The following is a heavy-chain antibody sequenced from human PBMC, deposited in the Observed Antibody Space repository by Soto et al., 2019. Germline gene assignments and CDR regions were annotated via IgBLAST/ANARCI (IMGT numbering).Heavy chain of an antibody. CDR1: GFTFSSYA. J-gene: IGHJ4*02. V-gene: IGHV3-23*01. Sequence: EVQLLESGGGLVQPGGSLRLSCAASGFTFSSYAMRWVRQAPVKGLEWVSAISGSGGSTYYADSVKGRFTISRDNSKNTLYLQMNSPRADDTAVYYCARRGSGSYYDYLGQGTLVTVSS. D-gene: IGHD1-26*01. CDR2: ISGSGGST. CDR3: ARRGSGSYYDY.